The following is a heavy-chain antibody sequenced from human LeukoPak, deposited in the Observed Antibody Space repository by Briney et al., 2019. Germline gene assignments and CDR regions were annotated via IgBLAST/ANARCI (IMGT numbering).Heavy chain of an antibody. J-gene: IGHJ6*02. V-gene: IGHV3-33*01. CDR2: IWYDGSNK. Sequence: GGSLRLSCAASGFTFSSYGMQWVRQAPGKGLEWVAVIWYDGSNKYYADSVKGRFTISRDNSKNTLYLQMNSLRAEDTAVYYCARKYYYYGMDVWGQGTTVTVSS. CDR3: ARKYYYYGMDV. CDR1: GFTFSSYG.